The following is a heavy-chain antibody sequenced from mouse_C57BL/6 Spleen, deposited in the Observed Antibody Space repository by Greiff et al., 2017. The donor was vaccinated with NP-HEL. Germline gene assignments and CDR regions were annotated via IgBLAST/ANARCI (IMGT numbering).Heavy chain of an antibody. Sequence: EVQLQQSGGDLVKPGGSLKLSCAASGFTFSSYGMSWVRQTPDKRLEWVATISSGGSYTYYPDSVKGRFTISRDNAKNTLYLQMSSLKSEDTAMYYCARREDSSSHYFDYWGQGTTLTVSS. CDR1: GFTFSSYG. V-gene: IGHV5-6*01. D-gene: IGHD3-2*02. CDR2: ISSGGSYT. J-gene: IGHJ2*01. CDR3: ARREDSSSHYFDY.